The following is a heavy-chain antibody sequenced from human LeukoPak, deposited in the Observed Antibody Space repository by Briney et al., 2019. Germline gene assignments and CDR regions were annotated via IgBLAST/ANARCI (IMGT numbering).Heavy chain of an antibody. CDR1: GGSFSGYY. CDR3: ARGNGSGSYHFDY. CDR2: INHSGST. Sequence: PSETLSLTCAVYGGSFSGYYWSWIRQPPGKGLEWIGEINHSGSTNYNPSLKSRVTISVDTSKNQFSLKLSSVTAADTAVHYCARGNGSGSYHFDYWGQGTLVTVSS. J-gene: IGHJ4*02. D-gene: IGHD3-10*01. V-gene: IGHV4-34*01.